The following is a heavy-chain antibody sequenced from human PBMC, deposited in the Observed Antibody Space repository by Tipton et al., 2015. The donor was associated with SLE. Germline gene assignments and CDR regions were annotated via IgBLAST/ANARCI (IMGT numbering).Heavy chain of an antibody. CDR2: ISSHSGKT. Sequence: QLVQSGAEVKRPGASVKVSCKASGYTFTNYGLSWVRQAPGRGPEWMGWISSHSGKTYYADSVKGRFTISRDNSKNTLYLQMNSLRAEDTAVYYCARDGGDGYTPDYFDYWGQGTLVTVSS. D-gene: IGHD5-24*01. CDR1: GYTFTNYG. J-gene: IGHJ4*02. V-gene: IGHV1-18*01. CDR3: ARDGGDGYTPDYFDY.